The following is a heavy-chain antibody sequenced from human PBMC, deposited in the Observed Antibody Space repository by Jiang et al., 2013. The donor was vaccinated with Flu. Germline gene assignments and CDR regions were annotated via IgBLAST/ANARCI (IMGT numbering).Heavy chain of an antibody. V-gene: IGHV6-1*01. J-gene: IGHJ6*02. CDR2: TYYRSKWYN. D-gene: IGHD6-19*01. CDR3: AGYNSGGHYGMDV. CDR1: GASVFSDTAT. Sequence: QTLSLTCVISGASVFSDTATWNWIRQSPSRGLEWLGRTYYRSKWYNDYAESVKGRITIIPDTPKNQFSLQLNSVAPEDTGIYYCAGYNSGGHYGMDVWGQGTTVTASS.